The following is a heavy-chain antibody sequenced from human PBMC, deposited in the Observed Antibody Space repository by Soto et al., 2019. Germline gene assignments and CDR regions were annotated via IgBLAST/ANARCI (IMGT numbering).Heavy chain of an antibody. J-gene: IGHJ4*02. CDR3: SSSSGD. D-gene: IGHD3-10*01. V-gene: IGHV3-73*01. CDR1: GFTFSDSA. CDR2: IRSKANSFAT. Sequence: ESGGGLVQPGGSLKLSCAASGFTFSDSAMHWVRQASGKGLEWVGRIRSKANSFATAYAASVQGRFTISRDDFENTAYLQMNSLKTEDTAVYYCSSSSGDWGQGTLVTVSS.